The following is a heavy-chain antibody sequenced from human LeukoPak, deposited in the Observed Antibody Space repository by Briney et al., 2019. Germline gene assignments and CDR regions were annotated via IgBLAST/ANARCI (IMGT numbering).Heavy chain of an antibody. CDR3: ASREFDF. Sequence: SQTLSLTCAISGDSVSSNSAAWNWIRQSPSRGLEWLGRTYHRSKWYNDYAVSVKSRITINADTSKDLFSLQLNSMTPEDTAVYYCASREFDFWGRGTLVTVSS. V-gene: IGHV6-1*01. CDR1: GDSVSSNSAA. D-gene: IGHD3-10*01. CDR2: TYHRSKWYN. J-gene: IGHJ2*01.